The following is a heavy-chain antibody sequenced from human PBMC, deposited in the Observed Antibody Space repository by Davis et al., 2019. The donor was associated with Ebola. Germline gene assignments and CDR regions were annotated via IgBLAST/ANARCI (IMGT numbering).Heavy chain of an antibody. D-gene: IGHD3-9*01. CDR3: ARVRYFDWFVSADFDY. CDR2: ISSSSSYI. CDR1: GFTFSSYS. J-gene: IGHJ4*02. Sequence: GGSLRLSCAASGFTFSSYSMNWVRQAPGKGLDWVSSISSSSSYIYYADSVKGRFTISRDNAKNSLYLQMNSLRAEDTAVYYCARVRYFDWFVSADFDYWGQGTLVTVSS. V-gene: IGHV3-21*01.